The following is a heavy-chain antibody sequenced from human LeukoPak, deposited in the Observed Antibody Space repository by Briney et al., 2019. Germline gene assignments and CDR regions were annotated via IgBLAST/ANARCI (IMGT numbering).Heavy chain of an antibody. D-gene: IGHD3-22*01. CDR3: ARDRPGSITMIVVAGSDFDY. V-gene: IGHV1-18*01. Sequence: ASVKVSCKASGYTFTSYGISWVRQAPGQGLEWMGWISAYNGNTNYAQKLQGRVTMTTDTSTSTAYMELRSLRSDDTAVYYCARDRPGSITMIVVAGSDFDYWGQGTLVTVSS. J-gene: IGHJ4*02. CDR2: ISAYNGNT. CDR1: GYTFTSYG.